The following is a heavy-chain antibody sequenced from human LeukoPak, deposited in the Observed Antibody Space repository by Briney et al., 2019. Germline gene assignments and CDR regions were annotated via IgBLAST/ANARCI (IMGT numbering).Heavy chain of an antibody. D-gene: IGHD2-2*01. CDR2: INPNSGGT. CDR3: ARTHCSSTSCYADFENWFDP. J-gene: IGHJ5*02. CDR1: GYTFTGYY. V-gene: IGHV1-2*02. Sequence: ASVKVSCKASGYTFTGYYMHWVRQAPGQGLEWMGWINPNSGGTNYAQKFQGRVTMTRDTSISTAYMELSRLRSDDTAVYYCARTHCSSTSCYADFENWFDPWGQGTLVTVSS.